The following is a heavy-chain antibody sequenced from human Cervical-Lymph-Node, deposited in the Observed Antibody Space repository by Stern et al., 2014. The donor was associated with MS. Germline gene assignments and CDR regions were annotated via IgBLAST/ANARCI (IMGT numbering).Heavy chain of an antibody. V-gene: IGHV1-18*01. CDR1: GYTFTSFG. Sequence: QVQLVQSGAEVKKPGASVKVSCKASGYTFTSFGISWVRRAPGQGLEWMGWLSGYNGDTNYPQKFQGRVILTADTSTSTAYMDLTNLRSDDTAMYYCARGPYCSSTSCYTNGYYFYGLDVWGQGTTVTVSS. D-gene: IGHD2-2*02. CDR2: LSGYNGDT. J-gene: IGHJ6*02. CDR3: ARGPYCSSTSCYTNGYYFYGLDV.